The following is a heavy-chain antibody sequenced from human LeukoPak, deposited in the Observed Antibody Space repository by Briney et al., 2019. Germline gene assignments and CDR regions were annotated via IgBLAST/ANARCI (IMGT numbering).Heavy chain of an antibody. V-gene: IGHV3-30*01. CDR1: GFTFSSYA. Sequence: PGRSLRLSCAASGFTFSSYAMHWVRQAPGKGLEWVAVISYDGSNKYYADSVKGRFTISRDNSKNTLYLQMNSLRAEDTAVYYCARNVVPAAHLALGFDYWGQGTLVTVSS. D-gene: IGHD2-2*01. CDR2: ISYDGSNK. CDR3: ARNVVPAAHLALGFDY. J-gene: IGHJ4*02.